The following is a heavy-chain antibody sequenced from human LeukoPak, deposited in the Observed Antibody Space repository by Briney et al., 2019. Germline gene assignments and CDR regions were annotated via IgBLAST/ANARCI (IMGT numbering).Heavy chain of an antibody. J-gene: IGHJ4*02. Sequence: GGSLRLSCAASGFTFTNYAMHWVRQAPGKGLEWVAVIWDDGGNKFYADSVKGRFTISRDNSKNTLYLQMNSLRDEDTAVYYCARDRDSSDWYNEVFDYWGQGTLVTVSS. CDR1: GFTFTNYA. V-gene: IGHV3-33*01. D-gene: IGHD6-19*01. CDR3: ARDRDSSDWYNEVFDY. CDR2: IWDDGGNK.